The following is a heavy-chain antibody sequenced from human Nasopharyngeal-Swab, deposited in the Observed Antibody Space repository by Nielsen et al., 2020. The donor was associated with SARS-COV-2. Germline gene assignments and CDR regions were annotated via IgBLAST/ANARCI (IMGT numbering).Heavy chain of an antibody. CDR3: ARVDQGGYCSSTSCYAFDI. Sequence: ESLKISCAASGFTFSSYSMNWVRQAPGKGLEWVSYISSSSSTIYYADSVKGRFTISRDNAKNSLYLQMNSPRAEDTAVYYCARVDQGGYCSSTSCYAFDIWGQGTMVTVSS. CDR1: GFTFSSYS. CDR2: ISSSSSTI. J-gene: IGHJ3*02. D-gene: IGHD2-2*01. V-gene: IGHV3-48*04.